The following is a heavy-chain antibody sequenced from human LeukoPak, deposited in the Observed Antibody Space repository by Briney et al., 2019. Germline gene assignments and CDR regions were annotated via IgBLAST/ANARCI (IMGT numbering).Heavy chain of an antibody. V-gene: IGHV3-66*01. D-gene: IGHD4-17*01. CDR2: IYSGGST. Sequence: GGSLRLSCAASGFTVSSNYMSWVRQAPGKGLEWVSVIYSGGSTYYADSVKGRFTISRDNSKSTLYLQMNSLRAEDTAVYYCARGIEYGDYGLSAFDIWGQGTMVTVSS. CDR3: ARGIEYGDYGLSAFDI. J-gene: IGHJ3*02. CDR1: GFTVSSNY.